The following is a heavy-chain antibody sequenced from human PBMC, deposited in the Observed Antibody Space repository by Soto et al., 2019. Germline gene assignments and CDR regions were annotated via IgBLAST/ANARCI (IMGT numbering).Heavy chain of an antibody. D-gene: IGHD2-15*01. V-gene: IGHV3-23*01. Sequence: GGSLRLSCAASGFTFSSYAMSWVRQAPGKGLEWVSAISGSGGSTYCADSVKGRFTISRDNSKNTLYLQMNSLRAEDTAVYYCAKGYCSGGSCYSYNWFDPWGQGTLVTVSS. J-gene: IGHJ5*02. CDR3: AKGYCSGGSCYSYNWFDP. CDR2: ISGSGGST. CDR1: GFTFSSYA.